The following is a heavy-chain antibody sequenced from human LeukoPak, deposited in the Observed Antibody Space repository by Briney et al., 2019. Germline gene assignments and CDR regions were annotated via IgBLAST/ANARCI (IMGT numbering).Heavy chain of an antibody. J-gene: IGHJ4*02. D-gene: IGHD4-17*01. CDR2: ISIDGAIT. V-gene: IGHV3-74*01. CDR3: ARDRTTVTLFDY. Sequence: GGSLRLSCAASGFTFTSVWMHWFRQAPGRGLVWISRISIDGAITGYADSVKGRFTISRDNAKNTLYLQMNSLRAEDTAVYYCARDRTTVTLFDYWGQGALVTVSS. CDR1: GFTFTSVW.